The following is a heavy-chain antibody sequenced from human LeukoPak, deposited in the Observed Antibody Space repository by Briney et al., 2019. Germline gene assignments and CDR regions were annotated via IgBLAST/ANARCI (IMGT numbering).Heavy chain of an antibody. Sequence: ASVKVSCKASGGTFSSYAISWVRQAPGQGLEWMGGIIPIFGTANYAQKFQGRVTITADECTSTAYMELSSLRSEDTAVYYCARDRQSTFGGVIVTPYDAFDIWGQGTMVTVSS. CDR1: GGTFSSYA. CDR3: ARDRQSTFGGVIVTPYDAFDI. V-gene: IGHV1-69*13. D-gene: IGHD3-16*02. CDR2: IIPIFGTA. J-gene: IGHJ3*02.